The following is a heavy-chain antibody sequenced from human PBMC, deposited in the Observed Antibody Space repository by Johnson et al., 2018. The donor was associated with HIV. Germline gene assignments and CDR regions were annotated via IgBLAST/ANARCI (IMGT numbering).Heavy chain of an antibody. CDR1: GFTVSRHY. D-gene: IGHD3-9*01. V-gene: IGHV3-66*01. J-gene: IGHJ3*02. CDR3: ARGYILTGYSGAFDM. Sequence: VQLVESGGGVVQPGRSLRLSCAASGFTVSRHYMNWVRQAPGQGLAWVSVICSGGSTHYAGSVKGRFTIARDNSKNTVYLQMNSLRAEDTAAYYCARGYILTGYSGAFDMWGPGTMVTVSS. CDR2: ICSGGST.